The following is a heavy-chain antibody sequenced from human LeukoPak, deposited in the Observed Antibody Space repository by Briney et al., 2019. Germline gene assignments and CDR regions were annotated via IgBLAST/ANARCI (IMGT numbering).Heavy chain of an antibody. J-gene: IGHJ6*02. CDR1: GFALSSHW. Sequence: GGSLRLSCAASGFALSSHWMTWVRQVPGRGPEWVANVNREGSETYYLDSVKGRFTISKDNAKNSLYLQMNSLRAEDTALYHCARNNGMDVWGQGTTVIVSS. CDR3: ARNNGMDV. CDR2: VNREGSET. V-gene: IGHV3-7*03.